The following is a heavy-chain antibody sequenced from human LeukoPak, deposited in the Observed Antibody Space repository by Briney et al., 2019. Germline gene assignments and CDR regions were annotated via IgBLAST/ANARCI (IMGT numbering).Heavy chain of an antibody. CDR3: ARDSRDGYRRNDAFDI. Sequence: ASVKVSCKASGGTFSSYAISWARQAPGQGLEWMGRIIPIFGIANYAQKFQGRVTITADKSTSTAYMELSSLRSEDTAVYYCARDSRDGYRRNDAFDIWGQGTMVTVSS. J-gene: IGHJ3*02. CDR1: GGTFSSYA. V-gene: IGHV1-69*04. D-gene: IGHD5-24*01. CDR2: IIPIFGIA.